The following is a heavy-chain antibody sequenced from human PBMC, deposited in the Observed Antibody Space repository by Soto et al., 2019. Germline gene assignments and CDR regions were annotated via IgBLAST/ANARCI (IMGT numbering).Heavy chain of an antibody. Sequence: SETLSLTCTVSGGSISSSTYYWGWIRQPPGKGLEWIGSIYYSGSTYYNPSLKSRVTISVDTSKNQFSLKLSSVTASDTAVYYCARRYGGTFDYWGQGTLVTVSS. CDR1: GGSISSSTYY. D-gene: IGHD2-15*01. CDR2: IYYSGST. V-gene: IGHV4-39*07. CDR3: ARRYGGTFDY. J-gene: IGHJ4*02.